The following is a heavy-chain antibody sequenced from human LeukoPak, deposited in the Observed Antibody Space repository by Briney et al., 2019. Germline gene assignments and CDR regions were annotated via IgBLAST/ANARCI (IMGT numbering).Heavy chain of an antibody. Sequence: SETLSPTCTVSGGSISSGDYYWSWVRQPPGKGLEWIGYIYYSGSTYYNPSLKSRVTISVDTSKNQFSLKLSSVTAADTAVYYCARGAPSHMDVWGKGTTVTVSS. J-gene: IGHJ6*03. CDR1: GGSISSGDYY. CDR3: ARGAPSHMDV. V-gene: IGHV4-30-4*08. CDR2: IYYSGST.